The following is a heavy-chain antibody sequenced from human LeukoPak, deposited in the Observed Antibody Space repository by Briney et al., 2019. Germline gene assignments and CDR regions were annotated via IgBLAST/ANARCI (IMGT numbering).Heavy chain of an antibody. J-gene: IGHJ6*02. V-gene: IGHV4-30-4*01. CDR3: ARAIPDAGDYYYYAMDV. D-gene: IGHD1-14*01. CDR2: ISHSEGT. CDR1: GGSLSSGDYY. Sequence: SETLSLTCTVSGGSLSSGDYYWSWIRQPPGKGLEWIGYISHSEGTYYNPSLQNRLTTSVDTSKNQLSLNLSSVTAADTAVYFCARAIPDAGDYYYYAMDVWGQGTTVTVSS.